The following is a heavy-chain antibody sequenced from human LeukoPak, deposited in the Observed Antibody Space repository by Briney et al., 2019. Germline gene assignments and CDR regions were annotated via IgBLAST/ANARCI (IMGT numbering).Heavy chain of an antibody. V-gene: IGHV3-23*01. J-gene: IGHJ4*02. CDR1: GFTFSSYA. Sequence: GGSLRLSCAASGFTFSSYAMSWVRQAPGKGLEWVSAISGSGGSTYYADSVKGRFTISRDNSKNTLYLQMNSLRAEDTAVYYCAREALSPYDFWSGYYSVRAYYFDYWGQGTLVTVSS. CDR3: AREALSPYDFWSGYYSVRAYYFDY. D-gene: IGHD3-3*01. CDR2: ISGSGGST.